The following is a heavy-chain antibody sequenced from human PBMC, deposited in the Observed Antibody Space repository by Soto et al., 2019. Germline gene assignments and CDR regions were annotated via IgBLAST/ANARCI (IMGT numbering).Heavy chain of an antibody. V-gene: IGHV4-39*01. CDR2: MYYSGTT. CDR1: GASFSSSIYY. D-gene: IGHD3-3*01. J-gene: IGHJ6*02. Sequence: SETLSLTCIVSGASFSSSIYYWVWIRQPPEKGLEWIATMYYSGTTYYNPPLKSRVTVSIDTSKDQFSLKLTSVTAADTAMYYCATHPAISATSFYGMDVWGHGTTVTVSS. CDR3: ATHPAISATSFYGMDV.